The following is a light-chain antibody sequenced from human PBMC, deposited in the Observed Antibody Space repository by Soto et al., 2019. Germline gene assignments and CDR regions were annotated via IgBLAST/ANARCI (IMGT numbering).Light chain of an antibody. CDR2: GAS. V-gene: IGKV3-20*01. J-gene: IGKJ1*01. Sequence: EIVLTQSPGTLSLSPVERATLYFRASQSVSNNYLAWYQQKPGQAPRLLIYGASNRATGIPDRFSGSGSGTDFTLTISRLEPEDFAVYYCQQYGSSGTFGQGTKVDIK. CDR1: QSVSNNY. CDR3: QQYGSSGT.